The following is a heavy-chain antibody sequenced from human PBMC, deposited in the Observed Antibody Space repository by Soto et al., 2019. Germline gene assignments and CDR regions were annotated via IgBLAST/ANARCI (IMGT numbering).Heavy chain of an antibody. CDR3: ARDGQYQMVDSYYYGLDV. CDR1: GITFGGYG. D-gene: IGHD2-2*01. V-gene: IGHV3-21*01. J-gene: IGHJ6*02. Sequence: EVQLVESGGGLVKPGGSLRLSCVMSGITFGGYGMNWVRQAPGKGLEWVSSISSSSSNIYYADSVKGRFTISRDNAKNSLYLKMNSLRAEDTAVYYCARDGQYQMVDSYYYGLDVWGQGTTVTVSS. CDR2: ISSSSSNI.